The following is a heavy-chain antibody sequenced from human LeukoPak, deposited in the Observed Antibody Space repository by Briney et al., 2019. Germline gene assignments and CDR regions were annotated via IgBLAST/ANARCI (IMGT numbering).Heavy chain of an antibody. D-gene: IGHD3-16*02. CDR3: ARSYVWGSYRHHSAFDI. CDR2: IYNSGST. CDR1: GGSISSYY. Sequence: PSETLSLTCTVPGGSISSYYWSWIRQPPGKGLEWIGYIYNSGSTNYNPSLKSRVTISVDTSKNQFSLKLSSVTAADTAVYYCARSYVWGSYRHHSAFDIWGQGTMVTVSS. V-gene: IGHV4-59*12. J-gene: IGHJ3*02.